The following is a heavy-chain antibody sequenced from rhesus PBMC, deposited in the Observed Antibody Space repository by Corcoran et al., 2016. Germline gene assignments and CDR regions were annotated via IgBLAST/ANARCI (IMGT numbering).Heavy chain of an antibody. CDR3: GRDCCGTDCYAFRFDV. D-gene: IGHD2-27*01. V-gene: IGHV4-173*01. CDR2: ISGSEGSP. CDR1: GASISSTY. Sequence: QLQLQESGTGLVKPSETLSLTCAVSGASISSTYWNWIRQPPGKGLEWMGRISGSEGSPDYNHYVKSRVTSSTDTSKNQFSMKLSAGTAADTAVYYCGRDCCGTDCYAFRFDVWGPGVLVTVSS. J-gene: IGHJ5-1*01.